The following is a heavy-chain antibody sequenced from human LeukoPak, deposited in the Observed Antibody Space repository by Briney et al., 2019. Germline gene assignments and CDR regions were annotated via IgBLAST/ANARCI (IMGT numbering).Heavy chain of an antibody. V-gene: IGHV3-30*03. J-gene: IGHJ4*02. CDR2: ISYDGSNK. D-gene: IGHD4-17*01. CDR3: ARENDGDYYFDY. Sequence: GGSLRLSCAASGFTFSSYGMHWVRQAPGKGLEWVAVISYDGSNKYYADSVKGRFTISRDNSKNTLYLQMNSLRAEDTAVYSCARENDGDYYFDYWGQGTLVTVSS. CDR1: GFTFSSYG.